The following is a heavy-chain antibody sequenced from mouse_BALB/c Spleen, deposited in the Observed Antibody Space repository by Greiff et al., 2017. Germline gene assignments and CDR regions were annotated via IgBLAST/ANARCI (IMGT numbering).Heavy chain of an antibody. CDR2: ISNGGGST. J-gene: IGHJ2*01. CDR3: ARHRTGNSFDY. V-gene: IGHV5-12-2*01. Sequence: EVMLVESGGGLVQPGGSLKLSCAASGFTFSSYTMSWVRQTPEKRLEWVAYISNGGGSTYYPDTVKGRFTISRDNAKNTLYLQMSSLKSEDTAMYYCARHRTGNSFDYWGQGTTLTVSS. CDR1: GFTFSSYT. D-gene: IGHD4-1*01.